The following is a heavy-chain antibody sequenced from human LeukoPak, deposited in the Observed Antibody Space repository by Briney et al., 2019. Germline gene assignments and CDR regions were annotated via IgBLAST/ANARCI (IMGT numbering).Heavy chain of an antibody. CDR2: ISAYNGNT. CDR1: GYTFTSYG. D-gene: IGHD3-3*01. V-gene: IGHV1-18*01. J-gene: IGHJ6*03. Sequence: GASVKVSCKASGYTFTSYGISWVRQAPGQGLEWMGWISAYNGNTNYARKLQGRVTMTTDTSSSTAYMELRSLRSDDTAVYYCARGVVGSYYYYYYMDVWGKGTTVTVS. CDR3: ARGVVGSYYYYYYMDV.